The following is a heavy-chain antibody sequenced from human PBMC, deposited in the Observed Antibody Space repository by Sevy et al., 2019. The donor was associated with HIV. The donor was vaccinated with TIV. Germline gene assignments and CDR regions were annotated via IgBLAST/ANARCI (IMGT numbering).Heavy chain of an antibody. J-gene: IGHJ4*02. CDR2: FDPEDGET. D-gene: IGHD3-22*01. CDR3: ATTKDYYDSSGSPFDY. CDR1: GYTLTQLS. V-gene: IGHV1-24*01. Sequence: ASVKVSCKVSGYTLTQLSMHWVRQAPGKGLEWMGSFDPEDGETLYAQKFQGRVTMTEGTSTITAYMELSSLRSEDTAVYYCATTKDYYDSSGSPFDYWGQGTLVTVSS.